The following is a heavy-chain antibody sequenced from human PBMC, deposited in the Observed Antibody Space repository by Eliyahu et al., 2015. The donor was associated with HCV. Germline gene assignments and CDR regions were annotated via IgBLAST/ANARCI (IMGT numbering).Heavy chain of an antibody. V-gene: IGHV1-69*01. J-gene: IGHJ4*02. CDR3: ARGRGDGYCSGGSCLWY. Sequence: QVQLVQSGAEVKKPGSSVKVSXKASGGTFSSYAISWVXQAPGQGLEWMGGIIPIFGTANYAQKFQGRVTITADESTSTAYMELSSLRSEDTAVYYCARGRGDGYCSGGSCLWYWGQGTLVTVSS. D-gene: IGHD2-15*01. CDR2: IIPIFGTA. CDR1: GGTFSSYA.